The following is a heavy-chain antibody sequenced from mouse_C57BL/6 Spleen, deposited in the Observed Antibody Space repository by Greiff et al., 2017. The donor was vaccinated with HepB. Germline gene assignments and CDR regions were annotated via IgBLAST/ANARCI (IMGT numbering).Heavy chain of an antibody. V-gene: IGHV5-4*01. D-gene: IGHD1-1*01. Sequence: DVKLVESGGGLVKPGGSLKLSCAASGFTFSSYAMSWVRQTPEKRLEWVATISDGGSYTYYPDNVKGRFTISRDNAKNNLYLQMSHLKSEDTAMYYCARDGGLYGSSYGYYAMDYWGQGTSVTVSS. CDR1: GFTFSSYA. CDR2: ISDGGSYT. J-gene: IGHJ4*01. CDR3: ARDGGLYGSSYGYYAMDY.